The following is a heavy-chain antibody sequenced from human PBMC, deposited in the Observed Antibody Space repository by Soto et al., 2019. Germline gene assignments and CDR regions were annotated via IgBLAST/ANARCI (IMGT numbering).Heavy chain of an antibody. J-gene: IGHJ4*02. CDR2: ISAYNGNT. D-gene: IGHD3-10*01. CDR1: GDRFTSYG. V-gene: IGHV1-18*01. CDR3: AREDTVYYYGSGSYYNVGFDY. Sequence: GTSVKLSCEACGDRFTSYGISWVRQAPKQGLEWMGWISAYNGNTNYAQKLQGRVTMTTDTSTSTAYMELRSLRSDDTAVYYCAREDTVYYYGSGSYYNVGFDYWGQGTLVTVSS.